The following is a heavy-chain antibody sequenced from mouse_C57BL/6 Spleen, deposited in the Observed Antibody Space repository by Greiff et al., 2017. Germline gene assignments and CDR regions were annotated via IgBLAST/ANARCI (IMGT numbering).Heavy chain of an antibody. CDR2: IDPSDSYT. CDR1: GYTFTSYW. CDR3: ARRLYDYGWYFDV. D-gene: IGHD2-4*01. V-gene: IGHV1-50*01. Sequence: QVQLQQPGAELVKPGASVKLSCKASGYTFTSYWMQWVKQRPGQGLEWIGEIDPSDSYTNYNQKFKGKATLTVDTSSSTAYMQLSSLTSEDSAVYYCARRLYDYGWYFDVWGTGTTVTVSS. J-gene: IGHJ1*03.